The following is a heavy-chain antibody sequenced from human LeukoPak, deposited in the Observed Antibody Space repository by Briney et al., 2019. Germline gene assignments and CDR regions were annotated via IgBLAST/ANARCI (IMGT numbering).Heavy chain of an antibody. CDR3: ARSAITMIVVVGFDY. CDR2: IYYSGST. CDR1: GGSISSSSYY. J-gene: IGHJ4*02. D-gene: IGHD3-22*01. Sequence: PSETLSLTCTVSGGSISSSSYYWGWIRQPPGKGLEWIGSIYYSGSTYYNPSLKSRDTISVDTSKNQFSLKLSSVTAADTAVYYCARSAITMIVVVGFDYWGQGTLVTVSS. V-gene: IGHV4-39*07.